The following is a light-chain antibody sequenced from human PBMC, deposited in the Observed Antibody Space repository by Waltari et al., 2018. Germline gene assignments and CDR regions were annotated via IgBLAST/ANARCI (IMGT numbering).Light chain of an antibody. CDR3: QLADSTVTYV. CDR1: TLSKQY. V-gene: IGLV3-25*03. J-gene: IGLJ1*01. CDR2: KDT. Sequence: SHELTQPPSVSVSPGQTATITCSGETLSKQYVYWYQHKPGQAPVLLIDKDTEGPSGIPDRFSGSSSGTSVTLTICGVQAEDEADYYCQLADSTVTYVFGPGTKVIVL.